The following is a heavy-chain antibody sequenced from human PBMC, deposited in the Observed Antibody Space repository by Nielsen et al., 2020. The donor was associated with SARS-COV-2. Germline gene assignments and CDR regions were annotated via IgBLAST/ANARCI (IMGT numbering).Heavy chain of an antibody. CDR2: IYQSGST. CDR1: SASISSSDYY. CDR3: AAYSSGWSLGGGD. Sequence: SETLSLTCTVSSASISSSDYYWGWIRQAPGKGLEWLGTIYQSGSTYYSPSLKSRITISVDTSKNQFSLKLTSVTAADTAVYYCAAYSSGWSLGGGDWGQETLVTVSS. V-gene: IGHV4-39*07. J-gene: IGHJ4*02. D-gene: IGHD6-19*01.